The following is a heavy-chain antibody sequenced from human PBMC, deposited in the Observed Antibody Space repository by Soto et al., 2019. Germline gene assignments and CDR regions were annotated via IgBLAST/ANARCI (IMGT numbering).Heavy chain of an antibody. V-gene: IGHV3-9*01. D-gene: IGHD2-15*01. CDR3: VKDWAVAADYHPYYGMED. J-gene: IGHJ6*02. CDR1: GFTFDDYA. Sequence: EVQLVESGGGLVQPGRSLRLSCAASGFTFDDYAMHWVRQAPGKGLEWVTGITWNSENIGYADTVKGRFTMSRDNAKTYLFLQMHSLRVEDTALYSCVKDWAVAADYHPYYGMEDWGQGTTVTVSS. CDR2: ITWNSENI.